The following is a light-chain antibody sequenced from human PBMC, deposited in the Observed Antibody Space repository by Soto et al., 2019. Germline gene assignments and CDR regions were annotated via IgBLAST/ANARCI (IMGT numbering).Light chain of an antibody. CDR3: NSYAGSDNYVL. Sequence: QSALTQPASVSGSPGQSITISCTGTSSDVGSYTLVSWYQQHPGKAPKLMIFEASKRPSGVSHRFSGSKSGNTASLTISGLQTEDEADYFCNSYAGSDNYVLFGGGTKLTVL. CDR1: SSDVGSYTL. CDR2: EAS. J-gene: IGLJ3*02. V-gene: IGLV2-23*01.